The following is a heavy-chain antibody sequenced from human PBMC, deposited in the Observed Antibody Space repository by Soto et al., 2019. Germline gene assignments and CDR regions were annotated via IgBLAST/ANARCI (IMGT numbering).Heavy chain of an antibody. V-gene: IGHV3-30*18. CDR3: AKGVWLVDAYLGEFDY. D-gene: IGHD5-18*01. J-gene: IGHJ4*02. Sequence: QVQLVESGGGVVQPGRSLRLSCAASGFTFSSYGMHWVRQAPGKGLEWVAVISYDGSNKYYADSVKGRFTISRDNTKNTLYLQMNSLRTEDTAVYYCAKGVWLVDAYLGEFDYWGQGTLVTVSS. CDR2: ISYDGSNK. CDR1: GFTFSSYG.